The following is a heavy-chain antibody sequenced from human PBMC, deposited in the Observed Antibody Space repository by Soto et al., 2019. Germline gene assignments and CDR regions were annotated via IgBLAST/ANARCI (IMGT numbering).Heavy chain of an antibody. J-gene: IGHJ6*02. CDR1: GFTFSNYY. CDR3: ARAKGSSWTTYPNYYYYYGMDV. CDR2: VNSDESST. D-gene: IGHD6-13*01. V-gene: IGHV3-74*01. Sequence: PGGSLRLSCAASGFTFSNYYMHWVRQAPGKGLVWVSRVNSDESSTSYADSVKGRFTISRDNAKKTLYLQMNSLRAEDTAVYYCARAKGSSWTTYPNYYYYYGMDVWGQGTTVTVSS.